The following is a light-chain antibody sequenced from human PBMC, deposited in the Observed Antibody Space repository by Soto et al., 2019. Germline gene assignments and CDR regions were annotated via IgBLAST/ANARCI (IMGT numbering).Light chain of an antibody. V-gene: IGKV2-28*01. CDR1: QSLLHSNGYNY. Sequence: DRVMTQSPLSLPVTPGEPSSISFISSQSLLHSNGYNYLDWYLQKPGQSPQLLIYLGSNRSSGVPDRFSGSGSGTDFTLKISRVEAEDVGVYYCMQALQTPLTFGGGTKVDI. CDR3: MQALQTPLT. CDR2: LGS. J-gene: IGKJ4*01.